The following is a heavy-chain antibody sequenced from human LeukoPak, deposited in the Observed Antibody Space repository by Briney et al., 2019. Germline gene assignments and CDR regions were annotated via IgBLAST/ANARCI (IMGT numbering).Heavy chain of an antibody. Sequence: GGSLRLSCAASGFTFSSYWMSWVRQAPGKGLEWVANIKQDGSEKYYVDSVKGRFTISRDNAKNSLYLQMNSLRAEDTAVYYCARKLGGYCSSTSCLNWNSGDYWGQGTLVTVSS. J-gene: IGHJ4*02. V-gene: IGHV3-7*01. CDR1: GFTFSSYW. CDR2: IKQDGSEK. D-gene: IGHD2-2*01. CDR3: ARKLGGYCSSTSCLNWNSGDY.